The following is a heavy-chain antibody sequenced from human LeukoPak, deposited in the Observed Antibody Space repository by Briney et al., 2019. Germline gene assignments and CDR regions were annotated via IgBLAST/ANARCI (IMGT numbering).Heavy chain of an antibody. Sequence: GSLRLSCAASGFTVSSSYMSWVRQAPGRGLEWVSVIYSGGITYYADSVKGRFTISRGNSKNTLYLQMNSLRAEDTAVYYCARDLGGGTYYVGSDNWGQGTLVTVSS. CDR3: ARDLGGGTYYVGSDN. CDR2: IYSGGIT. J-gene: IGHJ4*02. D-gene: IGHD1-26*01. CDR1: GFTVSSSY. V-gene: IGHV3-66*01.